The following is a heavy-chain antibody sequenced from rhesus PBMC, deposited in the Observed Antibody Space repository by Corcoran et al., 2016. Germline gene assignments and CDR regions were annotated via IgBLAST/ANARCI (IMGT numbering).Heavy chain of an antibody. Sequence: VEQLVESGGALVQPGASLRLSCAASEFTFSSYDMHWVRQATGKGLEWVSGIRIGGGTYYPDSVQGRFTISRDNAKYSLYLQMNSLRAEDTALYYCARGSGIAAAADAFDFWGQGLRVTVSS. CDR2: IRIGGGT. CDR1: EFTFSSYD. D-gene: IGHD6-31*01. J-gene: IGHJ3*01. V-gene: IGHV3-132*01. CDR3: ARGSGIAAAADAFDF.